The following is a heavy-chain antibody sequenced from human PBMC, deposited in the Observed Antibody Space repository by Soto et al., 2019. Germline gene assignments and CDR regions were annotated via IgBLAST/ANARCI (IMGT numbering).Heavy chain of an antibody. D-gene: IGHD3-16*01. CDR3: ARDSEYGGKVDY. CDR2: IYYSGST. J-gene: IGHJ4*02. Sequence: SETLSLTCTVSGGSISSYYWSWIRQPPGKGLEWIGYIYYSGSTNYNPSLKSRVTISVDTSKNQFSLKLSSVTAADTAVYYCARDSEYGGKVDYWGQGTLVTVSS. CDR1: GGSISSYY. V-gene: IGHV4-59*01.